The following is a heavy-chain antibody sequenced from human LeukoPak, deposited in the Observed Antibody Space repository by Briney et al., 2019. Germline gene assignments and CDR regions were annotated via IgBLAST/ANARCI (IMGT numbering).Heavy chain of an antibody. D-gene: IGHD3-10*01. J-gene: IGHJ4*02. CDR3: AKRSRTGSSFDPFEY. CDR2: IYPGDSDT. Sequence: GESLKISCKSSGYSFTTYWIGWVRQMPGRGLEWMGIIYPGDSDTRYSPSFQGQVTISADKSISTAYLQWSRLKASDTAIYYCAKRSRTGSSFDPFEYWGQGTLVTVSS. V-gene: IGHV5-51*01. CDR1: GYSFTTYW.